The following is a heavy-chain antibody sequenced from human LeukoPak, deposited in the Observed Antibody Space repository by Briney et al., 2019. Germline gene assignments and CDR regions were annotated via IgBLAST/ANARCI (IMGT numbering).Heavy chain of an antibody. D-gene: IGHD1-26*01. J-gene: IGHJ4*02. Sequence: GGSLRLSCAASGFTFSSYWMNWVRQAPGKGLEWVSYISSSGSTIYYADSVKGRFTISRDNAKNSLYLQMNSLRAEDTAVYYCARGQTGGTIVGASDYWGQGTLVTVSS. CDR2: ISSSGSTI. CDR3: ARGQTGGTIVGASDY. V-gene: IGHV3-48*04. CDR1: GFTFSSYW.